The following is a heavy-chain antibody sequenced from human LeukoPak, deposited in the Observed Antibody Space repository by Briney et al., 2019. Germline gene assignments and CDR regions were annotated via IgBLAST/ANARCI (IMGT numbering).Heavy chain of an antibody. CDR3: ARIPLLYYDSSGYYLDY. CDR1: GGSISSGHYY. CDR2: IYYSGST. Sequence: PSETLSLTCTVSGGSISSGHYYWSWIRQPPGKGLEWIGYIYYSGSTYYNPSLKSRVTISVDTSKNQFSLKLSSVTAADTAVYYCARIPLLYYDSSGYYLDYWGQGTLVTVSS. D-gene: IGHD3-22*01. J-gene: IGHJ4*02. V-gene: IGHV4-30-4*01.